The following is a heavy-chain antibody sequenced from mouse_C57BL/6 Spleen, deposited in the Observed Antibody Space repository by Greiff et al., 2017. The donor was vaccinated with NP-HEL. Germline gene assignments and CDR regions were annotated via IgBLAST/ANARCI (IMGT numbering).Heavy chain of an antibody. V-gene: IGHV1-64*01. J-gene: IGHJ1*03. Sequence: QVQLQQPGAELVKPGASVKLSCKASGYTFTSYWMHWVKQRPGQGLEWIGMIHPNSGSTNYNEKFKSKATLTVDKSSSTAYMQLSSLTSEDSAVYYCAREEGNWDGYFDVWGTGTTVTVSS. CDR2: IHPNSGST. CDR1: GYTFTSYW. CDR3: AREEGNWDGYFDV. D-gene: IGHD4-1*01.